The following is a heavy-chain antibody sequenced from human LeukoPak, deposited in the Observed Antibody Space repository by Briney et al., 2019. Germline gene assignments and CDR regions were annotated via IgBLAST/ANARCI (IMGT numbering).Heavy chain of an antibody. CDR1: RFSFSSYS. Sequence: GGSLRLSCAASRFSFSSYSMNCDRQAPGKGLEWVSYIDRSSNIIYYADSVKGRFTISRDNAKNSLYLQMNSLRDEDTAVYYCARDRNWAFDIWGQGTMVTVSS. J-gene: IGHJ3*02. CDR2: IDRSSNII. D-gene: IGHD1-1*01. CDR3: ARDRNWAFDI. V-gene: IGHV3-48*02.